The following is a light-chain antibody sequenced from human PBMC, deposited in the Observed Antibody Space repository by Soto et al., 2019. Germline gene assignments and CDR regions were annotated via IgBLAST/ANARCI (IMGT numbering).Light chain of an antibody. Sequence: QSALTQPPSVSGAPGQRVTISCTGSSSNIGAGHDVHWYQQIPETAPKLLVSANTNRPSGVPDRFSGSNSGTSTYLSITGLQAEDEADYYCQSFDSSLDGWVFGGGTKLTVL. CDR2: ANT. V-gene: IGLV1-40*01. J-gene: IGLJ3*02. CDR3: QSFDSSLDGWV. CDR1: SSNIGAGHD.